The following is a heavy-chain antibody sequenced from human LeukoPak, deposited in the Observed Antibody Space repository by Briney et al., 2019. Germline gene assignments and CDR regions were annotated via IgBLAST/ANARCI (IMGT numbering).Heavy chain of an antibody. CDR1: GFTFSSYW. J-gene: IGHJ4*02. V-gene: IGHV3-74*01. CDR3: AKGGLYYYDSSGYSDY. CDR2: INSDGSST. Sequence: PGGSLRLSCAASGFTFSSYWMHWVRQAPGKGLVWVSRINSDGSSTSYADSVKGRFTISRDNAKNTLYLQMNSLRAEDTAVYYCAKGGLYYYDSSGYSDYWGQGTLVTVSS. D-gene: IGHD3-22*01.